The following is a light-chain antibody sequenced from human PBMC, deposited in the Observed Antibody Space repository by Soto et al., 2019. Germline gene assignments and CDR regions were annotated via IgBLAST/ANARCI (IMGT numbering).Light chain of an antibody. Sequence: EIVMTQSPATLSVSPGERAALSFRASQSVRGNLAWYQQKPGQSPRLLIYGASTRATGIPARFSGSGSGTEFTLTISSLQSEDFAVYYCQQYHKWPPYTFGQGTKVDIK. CDR2: GAS. J-gene: IGKJ2*01. CDR3: QQYHKWPPYT. CDR1: QSVRGN. V-gene: IGKV3-15*01.